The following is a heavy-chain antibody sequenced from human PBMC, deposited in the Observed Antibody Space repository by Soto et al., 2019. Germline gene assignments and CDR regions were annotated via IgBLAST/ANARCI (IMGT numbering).Heavy chain of an antibody. D-gene: IGHD1-7*01. CDR3: ASRDPGTSVDY. CDR1: GGSFTSNNW. Sequence: LSLTCAVSGGSFTSNNWWTWVRQPPGQGLEWIGEIYRTGSTSYNPSLKSRVTISLDKSENQFSLKVTSLTAADTAVYYCASRDPGTSVDYWGQGTLVTVSS. CDR2: IYRTGST. J-gene: IGHJ4*02. V-gene: IGHV4-4*02.